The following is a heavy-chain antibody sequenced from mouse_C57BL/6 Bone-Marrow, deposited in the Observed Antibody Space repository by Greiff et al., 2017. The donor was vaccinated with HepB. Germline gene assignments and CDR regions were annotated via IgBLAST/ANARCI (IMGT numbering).Heavy chain of an antibody. V-gene: IGHV14-4*01. Sequence: QLQQSGAELVRPGASVKLSCTASGFNIKDDYMHWVKQRPEQGLEWIGWIDPENGDTEYASKFQGKATITADTSSNTAYLQLSSLTSEDTAVYYCTRSDDGYYRYWFAYWGQGTLVTVSA. D-gene: IGHD2-3*01. CDR3: TRSDDGYYRYWFAY. CDR2: IDPENGDT. CDR1: GFNIKDDY. J-gene: IGHJ3*01.